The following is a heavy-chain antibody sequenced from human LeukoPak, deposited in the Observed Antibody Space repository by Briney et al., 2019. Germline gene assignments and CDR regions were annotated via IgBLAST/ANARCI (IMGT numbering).Heavy chain of an antibody. Sequence: PGGSLRLSCAASGFTFSSNWLSWVRQAPGKGLEWVANIKQDGSEKYYVDSVKGRFTISRDNAKNSLYLQMNSLRAEDTAVYYCAREVRLGELSFFDYWGQGTLVTVSS. CDR1: GFTFSSNW. J-gene: IGHJ4*02. CDR2: IKQDGSEK. V-gene: IGHV3-7*01. CDR3: AREVRLGELSFFDY. D-gene: IGHD3-16*02.